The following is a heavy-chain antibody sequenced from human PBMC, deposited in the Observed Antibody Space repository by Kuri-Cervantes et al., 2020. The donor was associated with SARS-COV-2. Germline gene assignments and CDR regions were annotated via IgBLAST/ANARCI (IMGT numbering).Heavy chain of an antibody. CDR1: GGSISSYY. CDR2: IYYSGST. V-gene: IGHV4-59*01. D-gene: IGHD2-2*01. Sequence: SETLSLTCTVSGGSISSYYWSWIRQPPGKGLEWIGYIYYSGSTNYNPSLKSRVTISVDTSKNQFSLKLSSVTAADTAVYYCARDIVVAGYYYYGMDVWGKGTTVTVSS. J-gene: IGHJ6*04. CDR3: ARDIVVAGYYYYGMDV.